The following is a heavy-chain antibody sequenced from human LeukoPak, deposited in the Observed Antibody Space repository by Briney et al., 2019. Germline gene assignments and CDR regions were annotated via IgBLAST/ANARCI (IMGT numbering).Heavy chain of an antibody. CDR3: ARGKQMGHGAFDI. CDR2: ISSSSSTI. CDR1: GFTFSSYG. D-gene: IGHD6-13*01. V-gene: IGHV3-48*04. J-gene: IGHJ3*02. Sequence: PGGSLRLSCGASGFTFSSYGMNWVRQAPGKGLEWVSYISSSSSTIYYADSVKGRFTISRDNAKNSLYLQMNSLRAEDTAVYYCARGKQMGHGAFDIWGQGTMVTVSS.